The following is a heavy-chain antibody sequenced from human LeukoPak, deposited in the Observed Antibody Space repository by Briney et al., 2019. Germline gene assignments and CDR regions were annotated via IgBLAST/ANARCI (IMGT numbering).Heavy chain of an antibody. CDR3: ARNIWFGESADAFDI. Sequence: GASVKVSCKASGYTFTSYDINWVRQATGQGLEWMGWISAYNGNTNYAQKFQGRVTMTRDKSIRTAYMELSRLTSDDTAVYYCARNIWFGESADAFDIWGQGTMVTVSS. D-gene: IGHD3-10*01. J-gene: IGHJ3*02. V-gene: IGHV1-2*02. CDR2: ISAYNGNT. CDR1: GYTFTSYD.